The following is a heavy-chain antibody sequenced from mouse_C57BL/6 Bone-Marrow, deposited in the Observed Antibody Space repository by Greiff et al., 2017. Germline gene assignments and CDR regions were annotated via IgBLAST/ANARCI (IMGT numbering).Heavy chain of an antibody. Sequence: ESGPGLVKPSQSLSLTCSVTGYSITSGYYWNWIRQFPGNKLEWMGYISYDGSNNYNPSLKNRISITRDTSKNQFFLKLNSVTTEDTATYYCAFNYYYGSSGFAYWGQGTLVTVSA. D-gene: IGHD1-1*01. CDR3: AFNYYYGSSGFAY. J-gene: IGHJ3*01. V-gene: IGHV3-6*01. CDR1: GYSITSGYY. CDR2: ISYDGSN.